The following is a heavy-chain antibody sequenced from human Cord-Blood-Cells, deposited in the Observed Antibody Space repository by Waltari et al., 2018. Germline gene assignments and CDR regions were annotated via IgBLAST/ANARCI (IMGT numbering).Heavy chain of an antibody. CDR3: ATLMGYSSSWYGAFDI. CDR1: GGTFSSYA. J-gene: IGHJ3*02. Sequence: QVQLVQSGAEVKKPGSSVKVSCKASGGTFSSYAISWVRQAPGQGLGGMGGISPIFGTANYAQKIQGRVTITADESSSTAYMELSSLRSEDTAVYYCATLMGYSSSWYGAFDIWGQGTMVTVSS. D-gene: IGHD6-13*01. CDR2: ISPIFGTA. V-gene: IGHV1-69*12.